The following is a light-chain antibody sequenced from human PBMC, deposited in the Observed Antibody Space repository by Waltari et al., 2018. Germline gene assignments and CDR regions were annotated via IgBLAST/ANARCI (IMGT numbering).Light chain of an antibody. CDR1: SSDVGGSYY. CDR2: DVV. V-gene: IGLV2-14*03. Sequence: QSVLTQPASVSGSPGQSITISCTGTSSDVGGSYYVSWYQQSPGKAPKLIIYDVVKRPSGVSTRFSASKSDNTASLTISGLQAEDEGDYYCCSYKRGATWVFGGGTALTVL. J-gene: IGLJ3*02. CDR3: CSYKRGATWV.